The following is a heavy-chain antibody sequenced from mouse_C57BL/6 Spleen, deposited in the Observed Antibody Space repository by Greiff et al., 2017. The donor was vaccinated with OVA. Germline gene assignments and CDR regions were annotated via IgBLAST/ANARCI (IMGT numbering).Heavy chain of an antibody. V-gene: IGHV5-17*01. CDR3: ARPLTTVVASPFAY. Sequence: EVKLVESGGGLVKPGGSLKLSCAASGFTFSDYGMHWVRQAPEKGLEWVAYISSGSSTIYYADTVKGRFTISRDNAKNTLFLQMTSLRSEDTAMYYCARPLTTVVASPFAYWGQGTLVTVSA. J-gene: IGHJ3*01. CDR1: GFTFSDYG. CDR2: ISSGSSTI. D-gene: IGHD1-1*01.